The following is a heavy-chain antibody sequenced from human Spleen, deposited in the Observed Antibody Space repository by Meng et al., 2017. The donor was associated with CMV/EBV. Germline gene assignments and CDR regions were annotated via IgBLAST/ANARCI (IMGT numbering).Heavy chain of an antibody. CDR1: GYIVTGYY. J-gene: IGHJ4*02. CDR2: INPNSGDT. Sequence: KVSCKAYGYIVTGYYIHWVRQAPGQGLEWMGWINPNSGDTNYAQNFQGRVTMTRDTSISTAFMEVTRLRSDDTAVYYCARLAGNDYWGQGTLVTVSS. V-gene: IGHV1-2*02. CDR3: ARLAGNDY. D-gene: IGHD3-3*02.